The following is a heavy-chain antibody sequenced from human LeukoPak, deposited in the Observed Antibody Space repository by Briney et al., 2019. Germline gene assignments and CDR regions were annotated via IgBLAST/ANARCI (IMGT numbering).Heavy chain of an antibody. CDR3: ASAGGYQLLLHV. J-gene: IGHJ6*04. Sequence: SETLSLTCSASGGSISTYYWSWIRQPPGKGLEWIGYIFYSGSTNYNPSLKSRVTMSLDTSKNQFSLKLSSVTAADTAVYSCASAGGYQLLLHVWGKGTSVTVSS. CDR1: GGSISTYY. CDR2: IFYSGST. V-gene: IGHV4-59*01. D-gene: IGHD2-2*01.